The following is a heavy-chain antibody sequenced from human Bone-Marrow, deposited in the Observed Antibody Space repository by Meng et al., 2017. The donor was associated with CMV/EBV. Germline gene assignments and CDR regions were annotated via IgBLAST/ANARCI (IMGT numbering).Heavy chain of an antibody. Sequence: ASVKVSCKASGYTFTSYDINWVRQATGQGLEWMGWMNPNSGNTGYAQKFQGRVTMTRNTSISTAYMELSSLRSEDTAVYYCARVNIVVVPAALYYYYYGMDVWGQGTTDTVSS. J-gene: IGHJ6*02. CDR3: ARVNIVVVPAALYYYYYGMDV. CDR2: MNPNSGNT. D-gene: IGHD2-2*01. CDR1: GYTFTSYD. V-gene: IGHV1-8*01.